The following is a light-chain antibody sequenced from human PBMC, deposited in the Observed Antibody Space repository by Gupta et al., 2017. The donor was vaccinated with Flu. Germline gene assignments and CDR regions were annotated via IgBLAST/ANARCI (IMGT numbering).Light chain of an antibody. CDR3: QQYGNSPPNT. Sequence: TLSLSPGERATLSCRASQSVSRRYLAWYQQKPGQAPRLLIYGASSRDTGIPDRFSGSGSGTDFTLTISRREHEDFAVYYCQQYGNSPPNTFGRGTKVEIK. V-gene: IGKV3-20*01. J-gene: IGKJ2*01. CDR2: GAS. CDR1: QSVSRRY.